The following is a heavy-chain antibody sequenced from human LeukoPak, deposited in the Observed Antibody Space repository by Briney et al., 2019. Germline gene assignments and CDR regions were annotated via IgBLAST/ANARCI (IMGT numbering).Heavy chain of an antibody. CDR3: ARDGFPSVFLRINWFDP. CDR2: ISAYNGNT. D-gene: IGHD2/OR15-2a*01. Sequence: ASVKVSCKASGYTFTSYGISWVRQAPGQGLEWMGWISAYNGNTNYAQKLQGRVTMTTDTSTSTAYMELRSLRSDDTAVYYCARDGFPSVFLRINWFDPWGQGTLVTVSS. J-gene: IGHJ5*02. V-gene: IGHV1-18*01. CDR1: GYTFTSYG.